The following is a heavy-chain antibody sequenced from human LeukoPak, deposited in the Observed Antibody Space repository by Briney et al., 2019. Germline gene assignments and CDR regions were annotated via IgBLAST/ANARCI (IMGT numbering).Heavy chain of an antibody. J-gene: IGHJ6*02. D-gene: IGHD2-15*01. CDR2: ISSSSSYI. CDR1: GFTFSSYS. V-gene: IGHV3-21*01. Sequence: PGGSLRLSGAPSGFTFSSYSMNWVRQAPGKGLEWVSSISSSSSYIYYADSVKGRFTISRDNAKNSLYLQMNSLRAEDTAVYYCARDPEDFSGGSCLCMDVWGQGTTVTVSS. CDR3: ARDPEDFSGGSCLCMDV.